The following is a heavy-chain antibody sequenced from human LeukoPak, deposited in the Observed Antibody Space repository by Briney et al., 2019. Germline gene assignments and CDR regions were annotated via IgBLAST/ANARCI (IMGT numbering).Heavy chain of an antibody. CDR3: ARDRYGDHTYFDY. V-gene: IGHV4-30-2*01. CDR2: IYHSGST. CDR1: GGSISSGGYS. J-gene: IGHJ4*02. Sequence: SQTLSLTCAVSGGSISSGGYSWSWIRQPPGKGLEWIGYIYHSGSTYYNPSLKSRVTISVDRSKNQFSLKLSSVTAADTAVYYCARDRYGDHTYFDYWGQGTLVTVSS. D-gene: IGHD4-17*01.